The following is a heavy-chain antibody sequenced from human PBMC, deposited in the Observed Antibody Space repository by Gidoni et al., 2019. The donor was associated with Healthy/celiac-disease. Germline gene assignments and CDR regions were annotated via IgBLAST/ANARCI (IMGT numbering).Heavy chain of an antibody. CDR2: IYYSGST. CDR1: GGSISSSRYY. D-gene: IGHD6-19*01. CDR3: AGSCRWLVDWYFDL. Sequence: QLQLQESGPGLVKPSETLSLTCTVSGGSISSSRYYWGWIRQPPGKGLEWIGSIYYSGSTYYNPSLKSRVTISVDTSKNQFSLKLSSVTAADTAVYYCAGSCRWLVDWYFDLWGRGTLVTVSS. V-gene: IGHV4-39*07. J-gene: IGHJ2*01.